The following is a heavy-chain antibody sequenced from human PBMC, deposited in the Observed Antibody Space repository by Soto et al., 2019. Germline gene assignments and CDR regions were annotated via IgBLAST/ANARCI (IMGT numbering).Heavy chain of an antibody. Sequence: ASVKVSFKASGYTFTSYGISWVRQAPGQGLEWMGWISAYNGNTNYAQKLQGRVTMTTDTSTSTAYMELRGLRSDDTAVYYCARDPMLYSYGYLRDYWGQGTLVTVSS. CDR2: ISAYNGNT. D-gene: IGHD5-18*01. CDR3: ARDPMLYSYGYLRDY. J-gene: IGHJ4*02. V-gene: IGHV1-18*01. CDR1: GYTFTSYG.